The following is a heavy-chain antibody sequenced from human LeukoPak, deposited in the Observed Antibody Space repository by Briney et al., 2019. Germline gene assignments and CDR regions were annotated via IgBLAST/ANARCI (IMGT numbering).Heavy chain of an antibody. V-gene: IGHV4-59*11. CDR3: ARGPPLTYDGTGYYFFDS. D-gene: IGHD3-22*01. CDR2: IYYSGST. CDR1: GGSISSHY. J-gene: IGHJ4*02. Sequence: SETLSLTCTVSGGSISSHYWSWIRQPPGKGLEWIGYIYYSGSTNYNPSLKSRVTISVDTSKNQFSPRLSSVTAADTAVYYCARGPPLTYDGTGYYFFDSWGQGTLVTVSS.